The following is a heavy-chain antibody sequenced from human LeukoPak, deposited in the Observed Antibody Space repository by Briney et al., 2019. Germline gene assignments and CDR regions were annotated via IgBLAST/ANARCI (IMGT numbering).Heavy chain of an antibody. V-gene: IGHV3-30*04. J-gene: IGHJ4*02. Sequence: GGSLRLSCAASGFTFSSYAMHWVRQAPGKGLEWVAVISYDGSNKYYADSVRGRFTISRDNSKNALYLQMNSLRAEDTAIYYCAKSFGPVIAAAGTGADWGQGTLVTVSS. CDR3: AKSFGPVIAAAGTGAD. CDR2: ISYDGSNK. CDR1: GFTFSSYA. D-gene: IGHD6-13*01.